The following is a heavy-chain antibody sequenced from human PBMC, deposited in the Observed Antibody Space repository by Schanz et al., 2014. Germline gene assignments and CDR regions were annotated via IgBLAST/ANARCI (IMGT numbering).Heavy chain of an antibody. V-gene: IGHV1-18*01. Sequence: QVQLVQSGAEMKKPGASVKVSCKASGYTFISYGIKWVRQAPGQGLEWMGWISAYNGHTDYAQKLQGRLTMTRDTSTSTVYMELSSLRSEDTAVYYCAGTYCSSTSCYTGYYYMDVWGKGTTVTVSS. D-gene: IGHD2-2*02. CDR3: AGTYCSSTSCYTGYYYMDV. CDR2: ISAYNGHT. CDR1: GYTFISYG. J-gene: IGHJ6*03.